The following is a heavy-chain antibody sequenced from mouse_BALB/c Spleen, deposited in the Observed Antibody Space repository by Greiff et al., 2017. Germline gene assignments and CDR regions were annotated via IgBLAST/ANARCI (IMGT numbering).Heavy chain of an antibody. D-gene: IGHD2-10*02. V-gene: IGHV1-62-2*01. CDR2: FYPGSGSI. J-gene: IGHJ3*01. CDR3: ARHGYGQRSSWFAY. Sequence: QVQVQQSGAEPGKPGASVKLSCKASCYPFTEDILHWVKERSGQGLEWIGWFYPGSGSIKYNEKFKDKATLTADKSSSTVYMELSRLTSEDSAVYFCARHGYGQRSSWFAYWGQGTLVTVSA. CDR1: CYPFTEDI.